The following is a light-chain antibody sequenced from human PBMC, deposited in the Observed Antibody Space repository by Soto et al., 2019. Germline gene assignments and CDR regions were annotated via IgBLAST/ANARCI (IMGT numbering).Light chain of an antibody. J-gene: IGLJ2*01. Sequence: QSVLTPPPSVSGAPGQKVTISCSGSSTNIGNNYVSWYQHLPGTAPKLLISDNTERPSGIPDRFSGSKSGTSATLGITGLQTGDEADYYCGTWDSSLSAGVFGGGTKLTVL. CDR1: STNIGNNY. CDR3: GTWDSSLSAGV. V-gene: IGLV1-51*01. CDR2: DNT.